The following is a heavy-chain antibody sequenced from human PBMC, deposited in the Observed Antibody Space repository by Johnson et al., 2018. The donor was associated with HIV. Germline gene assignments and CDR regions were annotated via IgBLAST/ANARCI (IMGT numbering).Heavy chain of an antibody. CDR2: IPGSGSTI. V-gene: IGHV3-48*03. J-gene: IGHJ3*02. D-gene: IGHD3-3*01. Sequence: EVQLVESGGGLLHPGGSLRLSCAASGFSFSNYEMNWVRQAPGKGLEWISYIPGSGSTISYADSVKGRFTIPIDNAKNSLYLQMNSLRVEDTALYYCARGYGGTIFGVVIAGAFDIWGQGTMVTVSS. CDR1: GFSFSNYE. CDR3: ARGYGGTIFGVVIAGAFDI.